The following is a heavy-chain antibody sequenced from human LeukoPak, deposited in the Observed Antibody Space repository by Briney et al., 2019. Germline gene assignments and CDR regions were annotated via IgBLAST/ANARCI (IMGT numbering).Heavy chain of an antibody. CDR3: ARHVPRARWVHSEYFQL. CDR1: GGSISSGGYY. D-gene: IGHD5-24*01. V-gene: IGHV4-30-2*01. CDR2: IYHSGST. J-gene: IGHJ1*01. Sequence: SETLSLTCTVSGGSISSGGYYWSWIRQPPGKGLEWIGYIYHSGSTNYNPSLRSRVTISADTSKNQFSLRLSSVTAADTAVYYCARHVPRARWVHSEYFQLWGQGTLVTVSS.